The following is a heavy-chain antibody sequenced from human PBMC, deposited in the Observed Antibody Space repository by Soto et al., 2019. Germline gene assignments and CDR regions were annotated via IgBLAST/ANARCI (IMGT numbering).Heavy chain of an antibody. CDR2: MNPGSGKT. J-gene: IGHJ5*02. V-gene: IGHV1-8*02. CDR1: GYTFINFD. D-gene: IGHD6-13*01. CDR3: ARMASAGTLNWFDP. Sequence: ASVKVSCKASGYTFINFDISCVLQSSGQWLEWLGWMNPGSGKTGYASKFQGRVAMTRDASTGTSHLELSSLTSDDTAVYYCARMASAGTLNWFDPWGQGTLVTVSS.